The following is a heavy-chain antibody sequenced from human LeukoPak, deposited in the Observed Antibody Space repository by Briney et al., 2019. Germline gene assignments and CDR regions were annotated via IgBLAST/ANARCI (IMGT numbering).Heavy chain of an antibody. CDR1: GFTFSSYG. Sequence: PGGSLRLSCAASGFTFSSYGMHWVRQAPGKGLEWVAFIRYDGSNKYYADSVKGRFTISRDNSKNTLYLQMNSLRAEDTAVYYCSGESVHYYYYYMDVWGKGTTVTVSS. CDR2: IRYDGSNK. V-gene: IGHV3-30*02. CDR3: SGESVHYYYYYMDV. D-gene: IGHD6-25*01. J-gene: IGHJ6*03.